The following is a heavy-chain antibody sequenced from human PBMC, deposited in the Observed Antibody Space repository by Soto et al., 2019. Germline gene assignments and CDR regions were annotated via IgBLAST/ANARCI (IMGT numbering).Heavy chain of an antibody. J-gene: IGHJ4*02. Sequence: QVQLQQWGAGLLKPSETLSLTCAVYGGSFSGYYWSWIRQPPGKGLEWIGEINHSGSTNYNPSLKSRVTISVDTSKNQFSLKLSSVTAADTAVYYCARGHQLRYFDWLSCWGQGTLVTVSS. CDR1: GGSFSGYY. CDR2: INHSGST. CDR3: ARGHQLRYFDWLSC. V-gene: IGHV4-34*01. D-gene: IGHD3-9*01.